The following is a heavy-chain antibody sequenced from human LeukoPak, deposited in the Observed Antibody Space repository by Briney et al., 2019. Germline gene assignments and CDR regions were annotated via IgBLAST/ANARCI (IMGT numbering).Heavy chain of an antibody. CDR3: ARAPTRGIYSSSSVVFFDY. Sequence: GGSLRLSCAASGFTFSSYWMSWVRQAPGKGLEWVANIKQDGSEKYYVDSVKGRFTISRDNAKNSLYLQMNSLRAEGTAVYYCARAPTRGIYSSSSVVFFDYWGQGTLVTVSS. CDR2: IKQDGSEK. J-gene: IGHJ4*02. D-gene: IGHD6-6*01. V-gene: IGHV3-7*01. CDR1: GFTFSSYW.